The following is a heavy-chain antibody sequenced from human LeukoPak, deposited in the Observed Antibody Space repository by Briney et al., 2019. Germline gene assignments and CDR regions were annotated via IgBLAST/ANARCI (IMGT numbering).Heavy chain of an antibody. Sequence: GASVKVFCKASGYTFSTYGLSWVRQAPGQGLEWMGWISANSVRSNYAQRLHDRVTMTSDTSTSTGYMDLRNLRSDDTAVYYCARGVYMDVWGTGTTVTVSS. CDR1: GYTFSTYG. J-gene: IGHJ6*03. CDR3: ARGVYMDV. CDR2: ISANSVRS. V-gene: IGHV1-18*01.